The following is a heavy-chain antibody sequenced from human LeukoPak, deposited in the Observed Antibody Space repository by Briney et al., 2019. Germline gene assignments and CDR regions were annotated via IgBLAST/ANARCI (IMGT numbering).Heavy chain of an antibody. V-gene: IGHV4-61*02. Sequence: PSETLSLTCTVSGGSISSGSYYRSWIRQPAGKGLEWIGRIYTSGSTNYNPSLKSRVTISVDTSKNQFSLKLSSVTAADTAVYYCARGGGYSGYDLYYFDYWGQGTPVTVSS. CDR1: GGSISSGSYY. CDR2: IYTSGST. D-gene: IGHD5-12*01. J-gene: IGHJ4*02. CDR3: ARGGGYSGYDLYYFDY.